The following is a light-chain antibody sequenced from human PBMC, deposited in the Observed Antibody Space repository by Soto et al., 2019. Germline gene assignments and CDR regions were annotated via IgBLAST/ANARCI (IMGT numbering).Light chain of an antibody. CDR1: QFVSSRF. J-gene: IGKJ5*01. V-gene: IGKV3-20*01. CDR3: QQYGSSPIT. CDR2: GAS. Sequence: EIVMTQSPVTLSVSPGESATLLCRASQFVSSRFLAWYQQKPGQAPRLLIYGASSRATGIPDRFSGSGSGTDFTLTITPLEPEDFVVYFCQQYGSSPITFGQGTRLEIK.